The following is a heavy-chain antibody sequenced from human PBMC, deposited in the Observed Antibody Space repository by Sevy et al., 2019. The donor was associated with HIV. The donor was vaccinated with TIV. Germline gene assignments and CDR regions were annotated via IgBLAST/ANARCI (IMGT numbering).Heavy chain of an antibody. J-gene: IGHJ5*02. CDR3: ARGGGYGGPVPEYNWFDP. D-gene: IGHD4-17*01. CDR1: GGNFNSYA. Sequence: ASVKVSCKPSGGNFNSYAISWVRQAPGQGLEWMGGIIPIFVTATYAQKFQGRVTITADESTSTAYMEVSSLRSEDTAVYYCARGGGYGGPVPEYNWFDPWGQGTLVTVSS. V-gene: IGHV1-69*13. CDR2: IIPIFVTA.